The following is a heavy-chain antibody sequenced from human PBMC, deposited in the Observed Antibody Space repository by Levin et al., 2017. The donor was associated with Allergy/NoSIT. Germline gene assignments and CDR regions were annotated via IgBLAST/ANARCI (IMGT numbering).Heavy chain of an antibody. CDR3: ARGSRISIFGVVTLGAFDS. J-gene: IGHJ3*02. Sequence: SQTLSLTCAVYGGSFSGYYWSWIRQPPGKGLEWIGEINHSGSTNYNPSLKSRVTISVDTSKNQFSLKLSSVTAADTAVYYCARGSRISIFGVVTLGAFDSWGQGTMVTVSS. CDR2: INHSGST. CDR1: GGSFSGYY. V-gene: IGHV4-34*01. D-gene: IGHD3-3*01.